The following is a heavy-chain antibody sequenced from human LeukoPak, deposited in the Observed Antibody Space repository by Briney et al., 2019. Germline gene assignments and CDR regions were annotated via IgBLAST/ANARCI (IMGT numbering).Heavy chain of an antibody. CDR2: INHSGST. CDR3: ARDKFTSYGDYYLDAFDI. Sequence: SETLSLTCAVYGGSFSGYYWSWIRQPPGKGLEWIGEINHSGSTNYNPSLKSRVTISVDTSKNQFSLKLSSVTAADTAVYYCARDKFTSYGDYYLDAFDIWGQGTMVTVSS. CDR1: GGSFSGYY. V-gene: IGHV4-34*01. J-gene: IGHJ3*02. D-gene: IGHD4-17*01.